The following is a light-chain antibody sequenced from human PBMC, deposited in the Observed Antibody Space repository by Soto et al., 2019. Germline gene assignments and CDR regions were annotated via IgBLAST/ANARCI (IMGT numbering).Light chain of an antibody. CDR1: QSVSSSY. CDR3: QQYGSSPWT. J-gene: IGKJ1*01. CDR2: GAS. Sequence: NVLWQSLCALLFSHQERATLSCRASQSVSSSYLAGYQQKPSQAPRLLIYGASSRATGIPDRFSGSGSGTDFTLTISRLEPEDFAVYYCQQYGSSPWTFGQGTKVDVK. V-gene: IGKV3-20*01.